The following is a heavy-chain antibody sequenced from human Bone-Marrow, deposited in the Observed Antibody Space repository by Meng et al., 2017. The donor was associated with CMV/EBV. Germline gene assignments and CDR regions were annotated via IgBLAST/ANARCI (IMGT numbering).Heavy chain of an antibody. CDR1: GFAFNNAW. CDR2: IKRDADGGTR. V-gene: IGHV3-15*01. J-gene: IGHJ4*02. D-gene: IGHD4-17*01. CDR3: TTLTVTPN. Sequence: GESLKISCAASGFAFNNAWMNWVRQAPGKGLEWVARIKRDADGGTREYAAPVKGRFTISRDDPKNSLFLQMNTLKSEDTAVYYCTTLTVTPNWGQGTLVTVSS.